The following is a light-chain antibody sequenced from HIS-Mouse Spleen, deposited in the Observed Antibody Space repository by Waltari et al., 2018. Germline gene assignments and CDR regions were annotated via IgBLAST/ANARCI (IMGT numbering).Light chain of an antibody. CDR3: QQYGSSFT. Sequence: EIVLTHSPGTLSLSPGERATLSCRASQRVSSSYLAWYQQKPGQAPRLLIYGASSRATVIPDRFSGSGSGTDFTLTISRLEPEDCAVYYCQQYGSSFTFGPGTKVDIK. V-gene: IGKV3-20*01. J-gene: IGKJ3*01. CDR1: QRVSSSY. CDR2: GAS.